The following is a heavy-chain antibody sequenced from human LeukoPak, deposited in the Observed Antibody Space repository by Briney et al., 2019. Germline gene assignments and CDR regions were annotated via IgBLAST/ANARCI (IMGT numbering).Heavy chain of an antibody. V-gene: IGHV1-2*04. CDR3: ARGLAAAGAHDAFDI. J-gene: IGHJ3*02. CDR2: INPSSGGT. D-gene: IGHD6-13*01. CDR1: GYTFTDYY. Sequence: ASVKVSCKASGYTFTDYYMHWVRLAPGQGLEWMGWINPSSGGTKYAQKLQGWVTMTRDTSISTAYMEVSSLRSDDTAVYYCARGLAAAGAHDAFDIWGQGTMVAVSS.